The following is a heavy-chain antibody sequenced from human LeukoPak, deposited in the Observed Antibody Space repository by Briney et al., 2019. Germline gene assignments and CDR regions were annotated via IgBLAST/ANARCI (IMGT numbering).Heavy chain of an antibody. V-gene: IGHV5-51*01. CDR1: GSIFTSYW. J-gene: IGHJ5*02. CDR2: IYPGDSDT. D-gene: IGHD6-19*01. CDR3: ARRIAVAGTDWFDP. Sequence: GESLQISCKGSGSIFTSYWIGWVRQLPGKGLEWMGIIYPGDSDTRYSPSFQGQVTISADKSISTAYLQWSSLKASDTAMYYCARRIAVAGTDWFDPWGQGTLVTVSS.